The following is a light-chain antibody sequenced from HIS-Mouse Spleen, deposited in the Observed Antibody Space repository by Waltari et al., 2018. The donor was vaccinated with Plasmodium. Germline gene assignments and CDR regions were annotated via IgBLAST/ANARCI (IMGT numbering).Light chain of an antibody. Sequence: DLQLTQPPSSLSASVADSVTITCRASQSIRSYLNWYQQKPGKAPKLLIYAASSLQSGVPSRFSGSGSGTDFTLTISSLQPEDFATYYCQQSYSTPLTFGGGTKVEIK. CDR2: AAS. V-gene: IGKV1-39*01. J-gene: IGKJ4*01. CDR1: QSIRSY. CDR3: QQSYSTPLT.